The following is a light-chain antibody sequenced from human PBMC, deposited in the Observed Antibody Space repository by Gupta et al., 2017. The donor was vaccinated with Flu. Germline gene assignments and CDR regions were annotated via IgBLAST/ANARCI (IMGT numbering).Light chain of an antibody. J-gene: IGLJ1*01. CDR3: ASPTSGSNLLV. CDR2: GVI. Sequence: TTTCTCTISDVGGCHYVSWYQQHPGTVPLLLIYGVISRPSGVSHRFSGSKSGSTASLTTPGLQAEDEADYYCASPTSGSNLLVFGTGTKVTVL. CDR1: ISDVGGCHY. V-gene: IGLV2-14*03.